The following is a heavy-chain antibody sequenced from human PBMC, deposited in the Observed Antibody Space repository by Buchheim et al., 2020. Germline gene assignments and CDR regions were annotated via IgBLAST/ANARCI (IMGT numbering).Heavy chain of an antibody. Sequence: EVQLVESGGGLVQPGGSLRLSCAASGFTFSSYEMNWVRQAPGKGLEWVSYIISSGSTIYYADSVKGRFTISRDNAKTSLYLQMNSLRAEDTAVYYCARVGFDSGGYTGSYYYYYYMDVLGKGTT. V-gene: IGHV3-48*03. CDR2: IISSGSTI. CDR1: GFTFSSYE. CDR3: ARVGFDSGGYTGSYYYYYYMDV. J-gene: IGHJ6*03. D-gene: IGHD3-22*01.